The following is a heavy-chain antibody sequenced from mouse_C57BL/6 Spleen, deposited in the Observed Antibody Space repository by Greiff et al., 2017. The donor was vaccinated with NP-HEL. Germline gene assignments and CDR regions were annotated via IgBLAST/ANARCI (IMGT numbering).Heavy chain of an antibody. CDR2: INPYNGGT. D-gene: IGHD1-1*01. CDR1: GYTFTDYY. CDR3: SISPLVNYGSRYFDY. J-gene: IGHJ2*01. V-gene: IGHV1-19*01. Sequence: EVQLQQSGPVLVKPGASVKMSCKASGYTFTDYYMNWVKQSHGKSLEWIGVINPYNGGTSYNQKFKGKATLTVDKSSSTAYMEINSLTSEDSSVYYCSISPLVNYGSRYFDYWGQGTTLTVSS.